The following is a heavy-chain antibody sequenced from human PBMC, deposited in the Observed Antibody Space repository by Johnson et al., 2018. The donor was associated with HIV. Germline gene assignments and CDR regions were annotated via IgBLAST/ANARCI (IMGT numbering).Heavy chain of an antibody. J-gene: IGHJ3*01. CDR3: AKGMGLSIGELSDAFHF. CDR2: ISGRGDMT. D-gene: IGHD3-10*01. Sequence: VESGGGLVQPGGSLGLSCATSGFTFNKYAMTWVRQAPGKGLEWVSVISGRGDMTHYAESVKGRFTISRDSSKNTLYLQISNLRVEDTAVYYCAKGMGLSIGELSDAFHFWGLGTVVTVSS. CDR1: GFTFNKYA. V-gene: IGHV3-23*04.